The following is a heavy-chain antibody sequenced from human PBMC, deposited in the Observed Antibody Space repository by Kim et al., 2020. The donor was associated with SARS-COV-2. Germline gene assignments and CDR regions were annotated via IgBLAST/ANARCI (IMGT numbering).Heavy chain of an antibody. Sequence: AQKFQGRVTMTRDTSISTAYMELSRLRSDDTAVYYCARDLGELLLYYFDYWGQGTLVTVSS. J-gene: IGHJ4*02. V-gene: IGHV1-2*02. D-gene: IGHD1-26*01. CDR3: ARDLGELLLYYFDY.